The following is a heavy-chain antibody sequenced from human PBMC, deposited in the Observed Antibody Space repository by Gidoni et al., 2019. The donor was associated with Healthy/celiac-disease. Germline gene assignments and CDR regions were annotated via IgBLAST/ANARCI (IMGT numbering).Heavy chain of an antibody. CDR1: GYTFTSYG. Sequence: QVQLVQSGAEVKKPGASVKVSCKASGYTFTSYGISWVRQAPGQGLEWMGWISAYNGNTNYAQKLQGRVTMTTDTSTSTAYMELRSLRSDDTAVYYCARFRTGYDILTGPPPRGFDYWGQGTLVTVSS. CDR2: ISAYNGNT. CDR3: ARFRTGYDILTGPPPRGFDY. J-gene: IGHJ4*02. D-gene: IGHD3-9*01. V-gene: IGHV1-18*01.